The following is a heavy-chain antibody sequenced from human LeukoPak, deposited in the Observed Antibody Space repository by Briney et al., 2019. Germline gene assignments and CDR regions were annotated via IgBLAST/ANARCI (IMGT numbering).Heavy chain of an antibody. V-gene: IGHV4-34*01. D-gene: IGHD2-2*01. Sequence: SETLSLTCAVYGGSFSGYYWSWIRQPPGKGLEWIGEINHSGSTNYNPSLKSRVTISVDTSKNQFSLKLSSVTAADTAVYYCARLGLGYCSSTSCPGAFDIWGQGTMVTVSS. J-gene: IGHJ3*02. CDR3: ARLGLGYCSSTSCPGAFDI. CDR2: INHSGST. CDR1: GGSFSGYY.